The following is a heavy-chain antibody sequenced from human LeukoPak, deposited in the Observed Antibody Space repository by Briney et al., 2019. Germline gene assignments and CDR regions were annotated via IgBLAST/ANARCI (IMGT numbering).Heavy chain of an antibody. Sequence: HSGGSLRLSCAASGFTFSSYWMNWARQAPGKGLEWVASINHNGNANYYVDSVKGRFTISRDNAKNSLYLQISNLRAEDTAVYFCARGGGLDVWGQGATVTVSS. V-gene: IGHV3-7*03. CDR1: GFTFSSYW. J-gene: IGHJ6*02. D-gene: IGHD3-16*01. CDR3: ARGGGLDV. CDR2: INHNGNAN.